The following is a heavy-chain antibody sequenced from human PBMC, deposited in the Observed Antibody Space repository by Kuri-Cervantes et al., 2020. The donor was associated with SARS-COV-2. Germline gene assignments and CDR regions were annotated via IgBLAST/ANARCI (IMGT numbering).Heavy chain of an antibody. D-gene: IGHD2-8*01. CDR2: ISSSSSYI. CDR1: GFTFSSYS. J-gene: IGHJ4*02. Sequence: GGSLRLSCAASGFTFSSYSMNWVRQAPGKGLEWVSSISSSSSYIYYADSVKGRFTISRDNAKNSLYLQMRSLRTEDTAFYYCAKDRVGVLDSWGQGTLVTVSS. CDR3: AKDRVGVLDS. V-gene: IGHV3-21*01.